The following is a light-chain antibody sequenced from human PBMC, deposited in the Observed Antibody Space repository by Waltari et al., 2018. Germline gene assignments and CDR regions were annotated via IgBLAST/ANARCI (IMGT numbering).Light chain of an antibody. CDR2: VNSDGSH. V-gene: IGLV4-69*01. J-gene: IGLJ3*02. CDR3: QTGGHGTWV. Sequence: QLVLTQSPSASASLGASVKLTCTLSRGHTTNIIAWLQQQPEKGPRYLMKVNSDGSHNKGVEIPDRFSGSSSGAERYLTISSLQSEDEADYYCQTGGHGTWVFGGGTRLTVL. CDR1: RGHTTNI.